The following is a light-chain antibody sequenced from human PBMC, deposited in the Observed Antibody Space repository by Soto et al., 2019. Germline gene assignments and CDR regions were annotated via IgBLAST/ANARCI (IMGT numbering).Light chain of an antibody. Sequence: EIVLTQSPATLSSSPGKTATLSCRASQYVGTRLAWYQHKPGQAPRLLIYYTSNRATGIPARFGGSGSGTDFTLTISSLAPEDFAIYYCHQRQSWPRTFGQGTKVEIK. J-gene: IGKJ1*01. CDR1: QYVGTR. V-gene: IGKV3-11*01. CDR2: YTS. CDR3: HQRQSWPRT.